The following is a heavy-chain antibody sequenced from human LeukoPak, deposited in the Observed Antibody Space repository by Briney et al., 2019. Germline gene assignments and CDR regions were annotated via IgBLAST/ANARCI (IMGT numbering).Heavy chain of an antibody. J-gene: IGHJ4*02. D-gene: IGHD3-10*01. CDR2: ISDDGRHA. CDR3: AKDAMNYYGSGSYYKGGFYFDN. CDR1: GFTFSSYS. Sequence: AGGSLRLSCAASGFTFSSYSMHWVRQAPGKGLEWVAVISDDGRHAYYAESVMGRCAISRDNSKNTLYLQVDSPRAEDTAVYYCAKDAMNYYGSGSYYKGGFYFDNWGQGALVTVSS. V-gene: IGHV3-30*18.